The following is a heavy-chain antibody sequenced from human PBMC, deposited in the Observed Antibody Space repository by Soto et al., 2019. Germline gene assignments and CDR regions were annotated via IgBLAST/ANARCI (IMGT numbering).Heavy chain of an antibody. Sequence: SETLSLTCAVYGGSFSGYYCSWIRQPPGKGLEWIGEINHSGSTNYNPSLKSRVTISVDTSKNQFSLKLSSVTAADTAVYYCARASYCSSTSCYRPLDIWGKGTTVTV. D-gene: IGHD2-2*02. CDR1: GGSFSGYY. J-gene: IGHJ6*03. V-gene: IGHV4-34*01. CDR2: INHSGST. CDR3: ARASYCSSTSCYRPLDI.